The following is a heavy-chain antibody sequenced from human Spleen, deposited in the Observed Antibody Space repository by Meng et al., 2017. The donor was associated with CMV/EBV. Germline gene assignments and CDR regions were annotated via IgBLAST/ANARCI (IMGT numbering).Heavy chain of an antibody. CDR2: IGTVGDT. D-gene: IGHD3-3*01. CDR1: GFTFSTYD. J-gene: IGHJ6*02. Sequence: GGSLRLSCTASGFTFSTYDFHWVRQPTGKGLEWVSSIGTVGDTYSIGSVKGRFTISRDNFKKTLYLEMNSLRVDDTALYYCAKDRGVWSPPHGDYYYGMDVWGQGTTVTVSS. CDR3: AKDRGVWSPPHGDYYYGMDV. V-gene: IGHV3-13*01.